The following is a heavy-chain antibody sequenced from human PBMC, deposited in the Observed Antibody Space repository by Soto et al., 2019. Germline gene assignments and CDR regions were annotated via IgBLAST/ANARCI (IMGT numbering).Heavy chain of an antibody. D-gene: IGHD5-18*01. J-gene: IGHJ3*02. V-gene: IGHV4-39*01. CDR2: TYYSGST. CDR3: ARHSRIQLWLLGAFDI. Sequence: QLQLQESGPGLLKPSETLSLTCTVSGGSISSSSYYWGWIRQPPGKGLEWIGSTYYSGSTYYNPCLKSLVTISVDKSKDQFSLKLSLVTAADTAVYYCARHSRIQLWLLGAFDIWGQGTMVTVSS. CDR1: GGSISSSSYY.